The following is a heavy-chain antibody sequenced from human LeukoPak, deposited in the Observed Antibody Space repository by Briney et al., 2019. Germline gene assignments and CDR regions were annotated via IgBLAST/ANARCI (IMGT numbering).Heavy chain of an antibody. V-gene: IGHV6-1*01. CDR2: TYYRSKWYN. CDR1: GDSVSSTSAG. Sequence: SQTLSLTCAISGDSVSSTSAGWNWIRQSPSRGLEWLGRTYYRSKWYNDYAVSVKSRININPDTSRNQFSLQLNSVTPEDTAVYYCARSIVGATFDYWGQGTLVTVTS. CDR3: ARSIVGATFDY. D-gene: IGHD1-26*01. J-gene: IGHJ4*02.